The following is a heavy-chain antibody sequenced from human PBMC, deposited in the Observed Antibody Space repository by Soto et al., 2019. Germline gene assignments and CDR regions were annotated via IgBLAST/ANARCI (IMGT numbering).Heavy chain of an antibody. Sequence: GGSLRLSCAASGFTVSSNYMSWVRQAPGKGLEWVSVIYSGGSTYYADSVKGRFTISRDNSKNTLYLQMNSLRAEDTAVYYCASRITMIVVVKGGSAFDIWGQGTMVTVSS. CDR1: GFTVSSNY. D-gene: IGHD3-22*01. CDR3: ASRITMIVVVKGGSAFDI. CDR2: IYSGGST. J-gene: IGHJ3*02. V-gene: IGHV3-66*01.